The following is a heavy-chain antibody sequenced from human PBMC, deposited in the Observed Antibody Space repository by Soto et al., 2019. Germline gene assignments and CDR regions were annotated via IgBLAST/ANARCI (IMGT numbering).Heavy chain of an antibody. Sequence: EVQLLESGGGLVQPGGSLRLSCAASGFTFSSYAMSWVRQAPGKGLEWVSAISGSGGSTYYADSVKGRFTISRDNSKNTLYLQMNSLRAEDTAVYYCATELVEPGLGSSSGSDYWGQGTLVTVSS. CDR2: ISGSGGST. V-gene: IGHV3-23*01. CDR3: ATELVEPGLGSSSGSDY. J-gene: IGHJ4*02. CDR1: GFTFSSYA. D-gene: IGHD6-6*01.